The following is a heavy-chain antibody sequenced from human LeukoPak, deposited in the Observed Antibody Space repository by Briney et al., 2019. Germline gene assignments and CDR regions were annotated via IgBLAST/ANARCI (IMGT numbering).Heavy chain of an antibody. J-gene: IGHJ4*02. CDR2: ISGSGGST. CDR1: GFTFSSYA. CDR3: AKGSLSSAWYVHFDY. D-gene: IGHD6-19*01. V-gene: IGHV3-23*01. Sequence: GGSLRLSCVAPGFTFSSYAMSWVRQAPGKGLEWVSGISGSGGSTYYADSVKGRFTISRDNSKNTLYLQMNSLRAEDTAVYYCAKGSLSSAWYVHFDYWGQGPLVTVSS.